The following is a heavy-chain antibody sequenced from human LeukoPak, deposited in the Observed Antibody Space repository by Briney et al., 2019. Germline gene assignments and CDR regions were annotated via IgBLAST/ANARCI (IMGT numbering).Heavy chain of an antibody. Sequence: GGSLRLSCAASGFTFRDYDMHWVRQTPGRGLEWVSAIGIGDDTHYPDSVKGRFTISRENAKNSLYLQMSSLRDGNTAMYYCVRGGIRVSGIDAFDIWGHGTMVTVSS. CDR3: VRGGIRVSGIDAFDI. CDR1: GFTFRDYD. J-gene: IGHJ3*02. CDR2: IGIGDDT. D-gene: IGHD5/OR15-5a*01. V-gene: IGHV3-13*01.